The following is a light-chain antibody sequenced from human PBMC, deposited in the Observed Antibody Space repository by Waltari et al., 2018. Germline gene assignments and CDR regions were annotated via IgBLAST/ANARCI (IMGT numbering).Light chain of an antibody. V-gene: IGLV1-44*01. Sequence: QSVLTQPPSASGTPGQRVTISCSGTYSNIGNNVVKWYQQFPGKAPTLIIYRNDQRPSGVPDRFAGSKSGSSASLAISGLQAEDEADYYCAAWDDSLNGHWVFGGGTKVTVL. CDR3: AAWDDSLNGHWV. CDR1: YSNIGNNV. CDR2: RND. J-gene: IGLJ3*02.